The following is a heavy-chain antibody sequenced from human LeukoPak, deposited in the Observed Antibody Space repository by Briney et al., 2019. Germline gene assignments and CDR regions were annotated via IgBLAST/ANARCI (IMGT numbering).Heavy chain of an antibody. CDR3: ASGVAVAHEYFQH. CDR2: IYYSGST. Sequence: SETLSLTCTVSGGSIGSYYWSWIRQPPGKGLEWIGYIYYSGSTNYNPSLKSRVTISVDTSKNQFSLKLSSVTAADTAVYYCASGVAVAHEYFQHWGQGTLVTVSS. D-gene: IGHD6-19*01. CDR1: GGSIGSYY. J-gene: IGHJ1*01. V-gene: IGHV4-59*01.